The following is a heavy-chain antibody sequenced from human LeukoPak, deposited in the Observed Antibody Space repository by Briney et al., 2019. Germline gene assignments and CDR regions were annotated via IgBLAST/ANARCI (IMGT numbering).Heavy chain of an antibody. CDR3: ARRAGAYSHPYDY. J-gene: IGHJ4*02. CDR1: GFTVSSNS. Sequence: PGGSLRLSCTVSGFTVSSNSTSWVRQAPGNGLEWVSFIYSDNTHYSDSVKGRFTISRDNSKNTLYLQMNSLRAEDTAVYYCARRAGAYSHPYDYWGQGTLVTVSS. CDR2: IYSDNT. V-gene: IGHV3-53*01. D-gene: IGHD4/OR15-4a*01.